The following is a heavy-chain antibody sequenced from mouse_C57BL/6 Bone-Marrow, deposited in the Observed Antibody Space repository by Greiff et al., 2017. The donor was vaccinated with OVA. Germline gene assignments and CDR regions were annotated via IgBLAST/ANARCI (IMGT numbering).Heavy chain of an antibody. J-gene: IGHJ1*03. CDR2: ISPRAGST. CDR3: ARPINDCYYDCYFDV. Sequence: QVQLKESGPELVKPGASVKLSCKASGYTFTSYDINWVKQRPGPGLEWIGWISPRAGSTKYNEKFKGKATLNVDKSSSTANMELHSLTAEDSAVYFCARPINDCYYDCYFDVWGTGTTVTVSS. CDR1: GYTFTSYD. D-gene: IGHD2-3*01. V-gene: IGHV1-85*01.